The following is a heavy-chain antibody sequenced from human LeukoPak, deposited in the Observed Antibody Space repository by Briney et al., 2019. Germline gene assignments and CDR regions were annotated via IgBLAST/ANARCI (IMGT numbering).Heavy chain of an antibody. V-gene: IGHV3-21*01. CDR3: ASEVIVDNWFDP. CDR1: GLTFSSYS. Sequence: GGSLRLSCAASGLTFSSYSMTWVRQAPGKGLEWVSSISSSSSYIYYADSVKGRFTISRDNAKNSLFLQMNSLRAEDTAVYYCASEVIVDNWFDPWGQGTLVTVSS. CDR2: ISSSSSYI. D-gene: IGHD3-22*01. J-gene: IGHJ5*02.